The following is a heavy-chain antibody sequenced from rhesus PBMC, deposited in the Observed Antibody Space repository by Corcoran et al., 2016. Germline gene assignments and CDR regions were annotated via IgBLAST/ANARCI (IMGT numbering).Heavy chain of an antibody. Sequence: QVQLQESGPGLVKPSETLSLTCAVSGYSIRSDSGWRWIRPPPGKGLGWIGCIGGSSGSTNYNPSLKSRVTISKDTSKNQFSLRLSSVTAADTAVYYCARDDINYRAFDFWGQGLRVTVSS. D-gene: IGHD4-23*01. CDR2: IGGSSGST. CDR1: GYSIRSDSG. J-gene: IGHJ3*01. CDR3: ARDDINYRAFDF. V-gene: IGHV4-127*01.